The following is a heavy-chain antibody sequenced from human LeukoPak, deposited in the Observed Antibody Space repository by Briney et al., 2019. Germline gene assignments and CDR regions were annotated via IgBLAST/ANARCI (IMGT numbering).Heavy chain of an antibody. CDR3: ARDRAGYYYGSVNYHDAFDI. J-gene: IGHJ3*02. CDR1: GFTFSSYS. CDR2: ISYDGSNK. Sequence: GRSLRLSCAASGFTFSSYSMHWVRQAPGKGLEWVAVISYDGSNKYYADSVKGRFTISRDNSKNTLYLQMNSLRAEDTAVYYCARDRAGYYYGSVNYHDAFDIWGQGTMVTVSS. V-gene: IGHV3-30*04. D-gene: IGHD3-10*01.